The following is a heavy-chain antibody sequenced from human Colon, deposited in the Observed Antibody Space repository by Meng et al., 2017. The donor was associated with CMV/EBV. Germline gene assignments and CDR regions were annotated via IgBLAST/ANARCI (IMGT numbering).Heavy chain of an antibody. D-gene: IGHD1-26*01. Sequence: SETLSLTCTVSGDSISSGEHYWSWIRQHPGKGLEWIGYIYNSGRTYYNPSLKSRVTISVDTSKNQFSLKLSSVTAADTAVYYCARDQRGGSSSDYYYGMDVWGQGTTVTVSS. CDR3: ARDQRGGSSSDYYYGMDV. CDR2: IYNSGRT. V-gene: IGHV4-31*03. J-gene: IGHJ6*02. CDR1: GDSISSGEHY.